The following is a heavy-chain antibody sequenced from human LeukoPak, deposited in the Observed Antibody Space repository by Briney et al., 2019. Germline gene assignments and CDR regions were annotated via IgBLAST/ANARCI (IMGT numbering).Heavy chain of an antibody. J-gene: IGHJ3*02. Sequence: GGSLRLSCAASGFTFTNYWMSWVRQAPGKGLELVANIKQDRSEKYYVDSVKGRFTISRDNAKNSLYLQMNSLRAEDTAVYYCARGRYYYDSSGYYKIADIWGQGTVVTVSS. CDR1: GFTFTNYW. D-gene: IGHD3-22*01. CDR2: IKQDRSEK. CDR3: ARGRYYYDSSGYYKIADI. V-gene: IGHV3-7*02.